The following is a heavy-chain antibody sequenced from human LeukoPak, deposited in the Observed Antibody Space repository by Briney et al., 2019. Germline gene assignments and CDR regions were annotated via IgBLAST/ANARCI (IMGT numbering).Heavy chain of an antibody. D-gene: IGHD2-21*02. CDR3: ARDPGAYCGGDCYVDAFDI. V-gene: IGHV1-69*13. J-gene: IGHJ3*02. CDR2: IIPIFGTA. CDR1: GGTFSSYA. Sequence: SVKVSCKASGGTFSSYAISWVRQAPGQGLEWMGGIIPIFGTANYAQKFQGRVTITADESTSTAYMELSSLRSEDTAVYYCARDPGAYCGGDCYVDAFDIWGQGTMATVSS.